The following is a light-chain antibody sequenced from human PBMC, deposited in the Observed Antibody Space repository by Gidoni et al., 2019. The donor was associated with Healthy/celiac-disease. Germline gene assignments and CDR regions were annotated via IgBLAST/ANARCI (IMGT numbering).Light chain of an antibody. CDR3: QQYNNWPPLLT. V-gene: IGKV3-15*01. CDR2: GAS. J-gene: IGKJ4*01. CDR1: QSFSSN. Sequence: EIVMTQSPATLSVSPGERATLSCRASQSFSSNLAWYQQKPGQAPRLLIYGASTRATGIPARFSGSGSGTEFTLTISSLQSEDFAVYYCQQYNNWPPLLTFGGGTKVEIK.